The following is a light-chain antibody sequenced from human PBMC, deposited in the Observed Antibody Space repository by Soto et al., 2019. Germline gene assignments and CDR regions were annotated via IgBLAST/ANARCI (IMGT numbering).Light chain of an antibody. Sequence: DIQMTQSPSSPSSSLGDRVTISCRASQGISIYLAWYQQKPGKVPKLLISAASTLQSGVPSRFRGSGSGTDFTLTITSLQPEDVATYYCQKYNSAPWTFGQGTKVDI. CDR1: QGISIY. V-gene: IGKV1-27*01. CDR3: QKYNSAPWT. J-gene: IGKJ1*01. CDR2: AAS.